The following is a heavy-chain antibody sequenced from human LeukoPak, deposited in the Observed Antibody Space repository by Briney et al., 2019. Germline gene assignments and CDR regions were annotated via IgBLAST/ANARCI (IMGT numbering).Heavy chain of an antibody. Sequence: SETLSLTCAVSGGSIFSGGYSWSWIRQPPGKGLEWIGYIYLSGNAYYNPSLKSRVTISIDTSKNQFSLNLTSVTAADTAVYYCAKVQRGYNYGSGRFDPWGQGTLVTVSS. J-gene: IGHJ5*02. CDR1: GGSIFSGGYS. D-gene: IGHD5-18*01. CDR2: IYLSGNA. CDR3: AKVQRGYNYGSGRFDP. V-gene: IGHV4-30-2*01.